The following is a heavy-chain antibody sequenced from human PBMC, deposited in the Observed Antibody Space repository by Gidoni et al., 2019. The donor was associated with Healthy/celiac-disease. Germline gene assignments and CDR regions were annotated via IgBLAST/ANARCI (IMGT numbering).Heavy chain of an antibody. D-gene: IGHD5-12*01. J-gene: IGHJ5*02. CDR3: ARDLNGPTAPTHAVDGALWFDP. CDR2: IWYDGSNK. V-gene: IGHV3-33*01. Sequence: QVQLVESGGGVVQPGRSLRLSCAASGFTFSSYGMHWVRQAPGKGLEWVAVIWYDGSNKYYADSVKGRFTISRDNSKNTLYLQMNSLRAEDTAVYYCARDLNGPTAPTHAVDGALWFDPWGQGTLVTVSS. CDR1: GFTFSSYG.